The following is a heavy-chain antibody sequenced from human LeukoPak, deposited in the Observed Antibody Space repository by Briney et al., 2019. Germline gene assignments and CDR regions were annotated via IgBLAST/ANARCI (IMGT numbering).Heavy chain of an antibody. CDR1: GFTFSSYA. Sequence: GGSLRLSCAASGFTFSSYAMHWVRQAPGKGLEYVSAISSNGGSTYYANSVKGRFTISRDNSKNTLYLQMGSLRAEDMAVYYCARVGYTSYYYYGLDVWGQGTTVTVSS. J-gene: IGHJ6*02. CDR3: ARVGYTSYYYYGLDV. D-gene: IGHD6-13*01. CDR2: ISSNGGST. V-gene: IGHV3-64*01.